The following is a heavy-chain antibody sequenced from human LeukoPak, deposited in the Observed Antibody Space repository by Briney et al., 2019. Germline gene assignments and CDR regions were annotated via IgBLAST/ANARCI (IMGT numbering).Heavy chain of an antibody. Sequence: GGALRLSCAASGFTFSDYTMDWVRQAPGKGVEGLSYIRIPTGALYYADSVKGRFTISRDNAKNSLYLQMNNLTAEDTAVYYCVRGKSLYYYDNSGYFDSWGQGTLVTVSS. CDR3: VRGKSLYYYDNSGYFDS. V-gene: IGHV3-48*01. CDR1: GFTFSDYT. J-gene: IGHJ4*02. CDR2: IRIPTGAL. D-gene: IGHD3-22*01.